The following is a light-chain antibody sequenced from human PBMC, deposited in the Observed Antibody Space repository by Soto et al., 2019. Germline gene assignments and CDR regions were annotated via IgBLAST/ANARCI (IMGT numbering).Light chain of an antibody. Sequence: EIVLTQSPGTLSLSPGETATLSCRASQSVSYGYLAWYQQRPGQAPGLFIYGASSRATRITDWFSGSGSGTDFTLTISRLEPEDFGVYYCQQYGTLFIFGPGPKVDIK. J-gene: IGKJ3*01. CDR1: QSVSYGY. CDR2: GAS. CDR3: QQYGTLFI. V-gene: IGKV3-20*01.